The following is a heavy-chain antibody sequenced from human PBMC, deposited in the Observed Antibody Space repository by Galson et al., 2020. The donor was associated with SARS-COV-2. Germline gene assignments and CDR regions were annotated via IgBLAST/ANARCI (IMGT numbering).Heavy chain of an antibody. V-gene: IGHV3-9*01. D-gene: IGHD3-22*01. CDR1: GFTFDDYA. J-gene: IGHJ5*02. CDR3: AKDTGSYYDSSGYSNWFDP. CDR2: ISWNSGSI. Sequence: PGGSLRLSCAASGFTFDDYAMHWVRQAPGKGLEWVSGISWNSGSIGYADSVKGRFTISRDNAKNSLYLQMNGLRAEDTALYYCAKDTGSYYDSSGYSNWFDPWGQGTLVTVSS.